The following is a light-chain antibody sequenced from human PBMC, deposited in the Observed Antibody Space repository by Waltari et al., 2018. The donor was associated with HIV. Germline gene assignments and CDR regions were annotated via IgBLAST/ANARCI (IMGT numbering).Light chain of an antibody. Sequence: IQMTQSPSILSASVGDRITITCRASQNVDSWLAWYQQRPGRAPKLLISKASTVEHGVPARFTGSGSGTNFTLTINSLHPDDFATYYCQQYNSDFYTFGLGTRLDLK. V-gene: IGKV1-5*03. J-gene: IGKJ2*01. CDR1: QNVDSW. CDR2: KAS. CDR3: QQYNSDFYT.